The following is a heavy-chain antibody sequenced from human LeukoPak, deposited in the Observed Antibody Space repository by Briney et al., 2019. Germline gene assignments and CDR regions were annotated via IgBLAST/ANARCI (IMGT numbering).Heavy chain of an antibody. D-gene: IGHD6-19*01. CDR2: ISSSSSNDV. Sequence: GGSLRLSCAASGFIFSNAWMNWARQAPGKGLEWVSSISSSSSNDVYYADSMKGRFTVSRDNAKNSLYLHMNSLRAEDTAVYYCARDGWPRGTVLTDLDYWGQGTLVTVSS. CDR1: GFIFSNAW. J-gene: IGHJ4*02. V-gene: IGHV3-21*01. CDR3: ARDGWPRGTVLTDLDY.